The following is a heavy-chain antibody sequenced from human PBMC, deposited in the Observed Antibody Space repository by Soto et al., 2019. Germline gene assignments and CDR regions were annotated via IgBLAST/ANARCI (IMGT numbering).Heavy chain of an antibody. CDR3: AHRHAIAAWGY. V-gene: IGHV2-5*02. J-gene: IGHJ4*02. CDR1: GFSLSTSGVG. CDR2: IYWDDDK. Sequence: QITLKESGPTLVKPTQTLTLTCTFSGFSLSTSGVGVGWIRQSPGKALEWLALIYWDDDKRYSASLKSSPTVTHNATKNTQGHTMTNIDPMDTRTYYCAHRHAIAAWGYWGQGSLGTVSS. D-gene: IGHD2-15*01.